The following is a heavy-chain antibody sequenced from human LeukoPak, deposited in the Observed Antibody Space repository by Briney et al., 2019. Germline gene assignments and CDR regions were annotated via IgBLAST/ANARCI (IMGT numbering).Heavy chain of an antibody. Sequence: PGGSLRLSCAASGFTFSSYWMSWVRQAPGKGLEWVANINQDGSEKYYVDSVKGRFTISGDNAKNSLYLQMNSLRAEDTAVYYCAREYDILTDRFYFDYWGQGTLVTVSS. J-gene: IGHJ4*02. D-gene: IGHD3-9*01. CDR3: AREYDILTDRFYFDY. V-gene: IGHV3-7*03. CDR2: INQDGSEK. CDR1: GFTFSSYW.